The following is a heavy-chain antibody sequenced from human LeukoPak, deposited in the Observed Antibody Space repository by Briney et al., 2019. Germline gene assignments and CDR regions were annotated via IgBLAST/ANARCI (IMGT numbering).Heavy chain of an antibody. D-gene: IGHD3-16*01. J-gene: IGHJ2*01. CDR1: GFTFSTYW. CDR2: IKFDGSLA. Sequence: GGSLRLSCGASGFTFSTYWIHWVRQAPGRGLVWVSQIKFDGSLASYADSVKGRFTISRDNAKNTLYLQMNSLGTEDTAVYYCVTGHYDSRMYFDLWGRGTLATVSS. CDR3: VTGHYDSRMYFDL. V-gene: IGHV3-74*01.